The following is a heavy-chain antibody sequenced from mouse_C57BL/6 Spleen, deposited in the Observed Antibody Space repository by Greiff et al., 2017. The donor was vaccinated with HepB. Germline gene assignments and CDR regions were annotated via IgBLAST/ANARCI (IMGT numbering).Heavy chain of an antibody. CDR1: GYAFSSSW. CDR3: ARWGSSYWYFDV. D-gene: IGHD1-1*01. J-gene: IGHJ1*03. V-gene: IGHV1-82*01. CDR2: IYPGDGDT. Sequence: QVQLKESGPELVKPGASVKISCKASGYAFSSSWMNWVKLRPGKGLEWIGRIYPGDGDTNYNGKFKGKATLTADKSSSTAYMQLSSLTSEDSAVYFCARWGSSYWYFDVWGTGTTVTVSS.